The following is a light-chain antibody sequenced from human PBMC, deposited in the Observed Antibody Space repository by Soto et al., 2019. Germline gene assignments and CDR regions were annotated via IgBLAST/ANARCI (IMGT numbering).Light chain of an antibody. CDR3: QQCSSCPIT. CDR1: QSINTY. Sequence: IVLTQSPATLSLSPGERATLSCRASQSINTYLVWYQQKPGQAPRLLIYDASTLATGIPARFSGSGSGTDFTLTISSLEPEDFALYYCQQCSSCPITFGHGTRLE. J-gene: IGKJ5*01. CDR2: DAS. V-gene: IGKV3-11*01.